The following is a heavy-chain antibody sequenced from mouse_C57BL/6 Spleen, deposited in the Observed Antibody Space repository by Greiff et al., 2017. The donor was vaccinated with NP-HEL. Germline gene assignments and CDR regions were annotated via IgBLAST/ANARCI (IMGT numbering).Heavy chain of an antibody. CDR3: ARGLSGLDY. V-gene: IGHV5-12*01. CDR2: ISNGGGST. J-gene: IGHJ4*01. Sequence: EVKLQESGGGLVQPGGSLKLSCAASGFTFSDYYMYWVRQTPEKRLEWVAYISNGGGSTYYPDTVKGRFTISRDNAKNTLYLQMSRLKSEDTAMYYCARGLSGLDYWGQGTSVTVSS. CDR1: GFTFSDYY.